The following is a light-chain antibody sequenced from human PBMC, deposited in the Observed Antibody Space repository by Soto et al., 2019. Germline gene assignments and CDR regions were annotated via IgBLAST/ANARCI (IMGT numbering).Light chain of an antibody. CDR3: QQSYNSPQT. Sequence: IHMTHSPSSLCASLGDRVTMTFRASQCINTFLTWYQHKPGKAPKLLIYGASSLQSGVPSRFSGSGSGTDFTLTISSLQPEDFATYSCQQSYNSPQTFGQGTKVDIK. CDR1: QCINTF. V-gene: IGKV1-39*01. J-gene: IGKJ1*01. CDR2: GAS.